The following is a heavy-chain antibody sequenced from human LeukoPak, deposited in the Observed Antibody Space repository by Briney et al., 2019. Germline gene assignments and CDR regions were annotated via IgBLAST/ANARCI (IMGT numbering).Heavy chain of an antibody. CDR2: INHSGST. CDR1: GGSFSGYY. Sequence: SETLSLTCAVYGGSFSGYYWSWIRQPPGKGLEWIGEINHSGSTNYNPSPKSRVTISVDTSKNQFSLKVSSVTAADTAVYYCARGLAYYYGSGSLKFRWFDPWGQGTLVTVSS. CDR3: ARGLAYYYGSGSLKFRWFDP. D-gene: IGHD3-10*01. V-gene: IGHV4-34*01. J-gene: IGHJ5*02.